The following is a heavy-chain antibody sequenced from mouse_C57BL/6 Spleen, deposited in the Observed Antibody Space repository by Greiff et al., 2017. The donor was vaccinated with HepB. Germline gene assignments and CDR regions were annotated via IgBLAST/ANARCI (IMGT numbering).Heavy chain of an antibody. Sequence: QVTLKESGPGILQSSQTLSLTCSFSGFSLSTSGMGVSWIRQPSGKGLEWLAHIYWDDDKRYNPSLKSRLTISKDTSRNQVFLKITSVDTADTATYYCARRAPTYYSIPYWYFDVWGTGTTVTVAS. V-gene: IGHV8-12*01. CDR3: ARRAPTYYSIPYWYFDV. CDR1: GFSLSTSGMG. CDR2: IYWDDDK. D-gene: IGHD2-5*01. J-gene: IGHJ1*03.